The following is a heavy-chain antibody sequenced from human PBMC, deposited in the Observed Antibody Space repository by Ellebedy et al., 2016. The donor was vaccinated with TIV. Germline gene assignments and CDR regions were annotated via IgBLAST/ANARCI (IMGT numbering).Heavy chain of an antibody. D-gene: IGHD3-16*01. V-gene: IGHV3-21*01. Sequence: GESLKISCAASGFTLSSYSMNWVRQAPGKGLEWVSSISSTSSYIYYADSVKGRFTISRDNAKNSLYLQMNSLRAEDTAAYYCARAGLYMITFGEFDGAFDIWGQGTMVTVSS. CDR3: ARAGLYMITFGEFDGAFDI. CDR2: ISSTSSYI. J-gene: IGHJ3*02. CDR1: GFTLSSYS.